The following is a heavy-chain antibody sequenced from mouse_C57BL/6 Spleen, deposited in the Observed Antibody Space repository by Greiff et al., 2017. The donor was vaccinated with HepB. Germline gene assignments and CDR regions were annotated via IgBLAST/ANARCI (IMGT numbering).Heavy chain of an antibody. D-gene: IGHD1-1*01. CDR3: ARGAPYYGSSLAWFAY. CDR1: GFTFSSYA. J-gene: IGHJ3*01. Sequence: EVHLVESGGGLVKPGGSLKLSCAASGFTFSSYAMSWVRQTPEKRLEWVATISDGGSYTYYPDNVKGRFTISRENAKNNLYLQMSHLKSEDTAMYYCARGAPYYGSSLAWFAYWGQGTLVTVSA. V-gene: IGHV5-4*01. CDR2: ISDGGSYT.